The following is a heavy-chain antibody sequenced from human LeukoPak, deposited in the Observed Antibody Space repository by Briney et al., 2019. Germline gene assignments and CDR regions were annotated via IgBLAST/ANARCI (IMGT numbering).Heavy chain of an antibody. Sequence: SGPTLVNPTQTLTLTCTFSGFSLRTYGVGVGWIRQTPGKALEWLALIYWDDEKPYSPPLKSRLTITKDTSKNQVVLTMTNMDPVDTATYFCARMNSSGPIDYWGQGTLVTVSS. CDR1: GFSLRTYGVG. D-gene: IGHD3-22*01. CDR2: IYWDDEK. V-gene: IGHV2-5*02. CDR3: ARMNSSGPIDY. J-gene: IGHJ4*02.